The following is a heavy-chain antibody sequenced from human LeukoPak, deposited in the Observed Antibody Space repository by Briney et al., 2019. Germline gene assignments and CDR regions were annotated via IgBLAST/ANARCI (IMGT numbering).Heavy chain of an antibody. CDR3: ARGPHITIFGVVIPYYFDY. Sequence: SETLSLACTVSGGSISSGDYYWNWIRQPPGKGLEWIGYIYYSGSSYYNPSLKSRVTISVDTSKNQFSLKLSSVTAADTAVYYCARGPHITIFGVVIPYYFDYWGQGILVTVSS. CDR1: GGSISSGDYY. J-gene: IGHJ4*02. V-gene: IGHV4-30-4*08. CDR2: IYYSGSS. D-gene: IGHD3-3*01.